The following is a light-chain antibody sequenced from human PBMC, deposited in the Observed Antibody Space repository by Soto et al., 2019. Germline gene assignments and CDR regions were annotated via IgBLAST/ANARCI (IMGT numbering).Light chain of an antibody. CDR2: GAS. V-gene: IGKV3-20*01. Sequence: EKVLTQSPGTLSLSPGERATLSCRASQNVSSSYLAWYQHKPGQAPRLLIYGASNRATGIPDRVSGSGSGTDFTLTISRLEPDDFAVYYCQQYGTSPCTFGGGTKVEIK. CDR3: QQYGTSPCT. CDR1: QNVSSSY. J-gene: IGKJ4*01.